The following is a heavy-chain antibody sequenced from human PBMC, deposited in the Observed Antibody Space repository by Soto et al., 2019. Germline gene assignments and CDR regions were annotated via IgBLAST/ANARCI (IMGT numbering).Heavy chain of an antibody. CDR1: GGTFGNSA. V-gene: IGHV1-69*13. CDR3: ARYPTDYYYYGMDV. CDR2: IIPIFPTP. Sequence: SVKVSCKASGGTFGNSAISWVRQAPGQGLEWMGGIIPIFPTPDYAQKFQGRVTITADEATSTAYMELTSLRSEDTAVYYCARYPTDYYYYGMDVWGQGTTVTVSS. J-gene: IGHJ6*02.